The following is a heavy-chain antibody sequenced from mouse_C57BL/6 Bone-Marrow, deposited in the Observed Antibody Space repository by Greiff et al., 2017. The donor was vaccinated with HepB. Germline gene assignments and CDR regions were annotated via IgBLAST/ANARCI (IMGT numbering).Heavy chain of an antibody. J-gene: IGHJ2*01. Sequence: VQLQQSGAELARPGASVKLSCKASGYTFTSYGISWVKQRTGQGLEWIGEIYPRSGNTYYNEKFKGKATLTADKSSSTAYMELRSLTSADSAVYVCARPGSTTVVVHLDDWGKGTTLTGAS. CDR1: GYTFTSYG. D-gene: IGHD1-1*01. CDR2: IYPRSGNT. CDR3: ARPGSTTVVVHLDD. V-gene: IGHV1-81*01.